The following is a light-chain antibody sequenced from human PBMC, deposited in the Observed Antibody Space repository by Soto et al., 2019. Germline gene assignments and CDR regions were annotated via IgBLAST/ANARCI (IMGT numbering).Light chain of an antibody. Sequence: DIQMTQSPSSLSASVGDRVTITCRASQGISNYLAWYQQKPGKVPKLLIYAASTLQSGVPSRFSGSGAGTDVTLTSSSLPPEDVATYYCQKYNSAPRTFGQGTKVEIK. J-gene: IGKJ1*01. CDR2: AAS. CDR1: QGISNY. V-gene: IGKV1-27*01. CDR3: QKYNSAPRT.